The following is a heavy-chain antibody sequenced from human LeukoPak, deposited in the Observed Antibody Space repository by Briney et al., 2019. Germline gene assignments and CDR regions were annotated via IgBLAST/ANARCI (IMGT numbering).Heavy chain of an antibody. D-gene: IGHD1-1*01. Sequence: SETLSLTCTVSGGSISSSSYYWGWIRQPPGKGLEWIGSIYYSGSTYYNPSLKIRVTISVDTSKNQFSLKLSSVTAADTAVYYCARVGRWNIDYWGQGTLVTVSS. CDR3: ARVGRWNIDY. V-gene: IGHV4-39*07. CDR1: GGSISSSSYY. CDR2: IYYSGST. J-gene: IGHJ4*02.